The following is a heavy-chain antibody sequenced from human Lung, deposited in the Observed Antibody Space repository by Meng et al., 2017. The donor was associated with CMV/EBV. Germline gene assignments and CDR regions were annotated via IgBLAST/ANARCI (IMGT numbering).Heavy chain of an antibody. J-gene: IGHJ6*01. Sequence: ASVXVSCKASGYTFTGYNIHWVRQAPGQGLEWMGWINPHSGDTKYAQKFQGRVTLTTDTSINTAYMEVSRLKSDDTAVFFCARLFHTSLGTNYYYGMDVWGLGNTV. CDR2: INPHSGDT. CDR1: GYTFTGYN. V-gene: IGHV1-2*02. CDR3: ARLFHTSLGTNYYYGMDV. D-gene: IGHD3-10*01.